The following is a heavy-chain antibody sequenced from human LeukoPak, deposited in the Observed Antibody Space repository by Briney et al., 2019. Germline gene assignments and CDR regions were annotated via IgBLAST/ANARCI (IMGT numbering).Heavy chain of an antibody. Sequence: ASVKVSCKASGYTFTSCYMHWVRQAPGQGLEWMGIINPSGGSTSYAQKFQGRVTMTRDMSTSTVYMELSSLRSEDTAVYYCARVAPRQSPSGPYDYWGQGSLVTVSS. CDR2: INPSGGST. CDR1: GYTFTSCY. CDR3: ARVAPRQSPSGPYDY. V-gene: IGHV1-46*01. D-gene: IGHD6-6*01. J-gene: IGHJ4*02.